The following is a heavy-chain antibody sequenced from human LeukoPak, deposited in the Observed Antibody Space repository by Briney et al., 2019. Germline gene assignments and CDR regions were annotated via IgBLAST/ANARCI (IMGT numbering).Heavy chain of an antibody. V-gene: IGHV3-69-1*01. J-gene: IGHJ4*02. Sequence: GGFLRLSCAASGFTFSSYWMHRVRQAPGKGLEYVSSIISSSRIFYADSVRGRFTISRDNAKNSLYLQMNSLRAEDTAVYYCARVPVGYQGYSSAWYTDYWGQGTLVSVSS. D-gene: IGHD6-19*01. CDR3: ARVPVGYQGYSSAWYTDY. CDR2: IISSSRI. CDR1: GFTFSSYW.